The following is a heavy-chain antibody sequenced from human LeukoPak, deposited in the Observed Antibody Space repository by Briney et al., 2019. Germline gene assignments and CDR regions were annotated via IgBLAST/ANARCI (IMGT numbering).Heavy chain of an antibody. CDR1: GYTFTGYY. CDR2: INPNSGGT. J-gene: IGHJ4*02. D-gene: IGHD2-21*02. V-gene: IGHV1-2*02. Sequence: ASVKVSCKASGYTFTGYYMHWVRQAPGQGLEWMGWINPNSGGTNYAQKFQGRVTMTRDTSISTAYMELSRLLSGDTAVYYCARGKTMVYCGGDCYRFDNWGQGTLVNVSS. CDR3: ARGKTMVYCGGDCYRFDN.